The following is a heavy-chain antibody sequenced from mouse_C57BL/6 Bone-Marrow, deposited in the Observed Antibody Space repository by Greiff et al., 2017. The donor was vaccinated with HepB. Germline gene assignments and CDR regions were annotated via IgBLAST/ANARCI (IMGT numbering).Heavy chain of an antibody. CDR1: GYTFTSYW. J-gene: IGHJ1*03. D-gene: IGHD2-1*01. CDR2: IYPGSGST. V-gene: IGHV1-55*01. Sequence: VQLQQPGAELVKPGASVKMSCKASGYTFTSYWITWVKQRPGQGLEWIGDIYPGSGSTNYNEKFKSKATLTVDTSSSTAYMQLSSLTSEDSAVYYCATVSIYPNWYFDVWGTGTTVTVSS. CDR3: ATVSIYPNWYFDV.